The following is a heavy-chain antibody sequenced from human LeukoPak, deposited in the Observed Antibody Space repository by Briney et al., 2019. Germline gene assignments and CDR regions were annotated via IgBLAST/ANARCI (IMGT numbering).Heavy chain of an antibody. CDR2: IYYSGST. CDR3: ARDGRYYYAFDI. J-gene: IGHJ3*02. D-gene: IGHD1-26*01. Sequence: SQTLSLTCAVSGGSISSGGYSWSWIRQPPGKGLEWIGYIYYSGSTYYNPSLKSRVTISVDTSKNQFSLKLSSVTAADTAVYYCARDGRYYYAFDIWGQGTMVTVSS. V-gene: IGHV4-30-4*07. CDR1: GGSISSGGYS.